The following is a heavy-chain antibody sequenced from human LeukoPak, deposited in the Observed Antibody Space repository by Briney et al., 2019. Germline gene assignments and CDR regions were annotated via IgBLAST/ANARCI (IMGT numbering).Heavy chain of an antibody. CDR3: ATRSAYYTYYFDY. CDR2: ISSSSSTI. V-gene: IGHV3-48*01. Sequence: GGSLRLSCAASGFTFSSFGMNWVRQAPGKGLEWVSYISSSSSTIYYADSVKGRFTISRDNAKNSLYLQMNSLRAEDTAVYYCATRSAYYTYYFDYWGQGPLVTVSS. J-gene: IGHJ4*02. CDR1: GFTFSSFG. D-gene: IGHD3-22*01.